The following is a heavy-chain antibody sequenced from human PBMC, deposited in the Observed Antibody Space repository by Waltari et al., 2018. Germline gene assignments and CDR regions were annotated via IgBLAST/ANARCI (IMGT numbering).Heavy chain of an antibody. J-gene: IGHJ4*02. CDR2: VDRSGRT. V-gene: IGHV4-4*02. D-gene: IGHD2-15*01. CDR1: GDSMISNYG. Sequence: QLQLQESGPGLVKPSGTLSLTCVVSGDSMISNYGWSWVRQSPGQGLEWIGQVDRSGRTNYHPSFARRVIMSLDTSSNHFSLNMVSATAADTAVYYCARDRGRGLYLDSWGRGTLVSVSP. CDR3: ARDRGRGLYLDS.